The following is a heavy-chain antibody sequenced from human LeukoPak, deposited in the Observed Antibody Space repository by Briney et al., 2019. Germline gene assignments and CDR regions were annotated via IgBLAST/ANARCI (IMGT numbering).Heavy chain of an antibody. CDR3: AKAEVDSGWALYYYYYALDV. CDR2: ISGSGGTT. D-gene: IGHD6-19*01. Sequence: GGSLRLSCAASGFTFSNYAMSWVRQAPGKGLEWVSGISGSGGTTNYADSAKGRFAISRDNFKNTLYLHMNSLRAEDTAVYYCAKAEVDSGWALYYYYYALDVWGQGTTVSV. CDR1: GFTFSNYA. J-gene: IGHJ6*02. V-gene: IGHV3-23*01.